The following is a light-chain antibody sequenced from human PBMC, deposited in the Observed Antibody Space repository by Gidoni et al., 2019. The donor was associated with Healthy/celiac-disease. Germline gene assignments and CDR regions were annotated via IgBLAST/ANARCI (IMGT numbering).Light chain of an antibody. CDR1: QSISSY. J-gene: IGKJ2*01. V-gene: IGKV1-39*01. CDR2: AAS. Sequence: DIPMTQSPSSLSASVGDRVTITCRASQSISSYLNWYQQKPGKAPKLLIYAASSLQSGVPSRFSGSGSGTDFTLTISSLQPEDFATYYCQQSYSTLPAFXQXTKLXIK. CDR3: QQSYSTLPA.